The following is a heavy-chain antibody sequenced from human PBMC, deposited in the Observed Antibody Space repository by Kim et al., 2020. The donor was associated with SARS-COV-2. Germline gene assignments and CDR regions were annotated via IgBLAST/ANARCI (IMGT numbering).Heavy chain of an antibody. CDR1: GFTFSSYA. Sequence: GGSLRLSCEASGFTFSSYAMSWVRQAPGKGLEWVSFIYRSGSRTYYRDSVKGRFTISRDDSKDTLYLQMNSLRVEDTAVYYCAKDTTAATYGVDVWRQGTTVIVSS. V-gene: IGHV3-23*03. J-gene: IGHJ6*02. CDR3: AKDTTAATYGVDV. D-gene: IGHD2-15*01. CDR2: IYRSGSRT.